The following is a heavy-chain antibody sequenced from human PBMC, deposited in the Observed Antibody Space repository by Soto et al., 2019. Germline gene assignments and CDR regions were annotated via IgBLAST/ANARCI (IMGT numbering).Heavy chain of an antibody. CDR3: VRGTFPRHQTGDAFDI. J-gene: IGHJ3*02. V-gene: IGHV6-1*01. Sequence: PSQTLSLTCAISGDSVSSNRAAWNWIRQSPSRGLEWLGRTYYRSKWYNDYAVSVKSRITINPDTSKSQFSLQLNSVTPDDTAVYYCVRGTFPRHQTGDAFDIWGQGTMVTVSS. CDR1: GDSVSSNRAA. CDR2: TYYRSKWYN.